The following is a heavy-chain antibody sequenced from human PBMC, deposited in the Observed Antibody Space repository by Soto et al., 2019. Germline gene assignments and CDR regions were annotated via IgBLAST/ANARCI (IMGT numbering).Heavy chain of an antibody. Sequence: GVSRRRSCAASGFTFSSNSMNWVRQAPGKGLEWVSSISSSSSYIYYADSVRGRFTISRDNAKSSLYLQMNSRRAEDTAVYYFAALTTLTYYYYYGRDGCRKGTTVT. V-gene: IGHV3-21*01. D-gene: IGHD3-3*01. CDR1: GFTFSSNS. J-gene: IGHJ6*04. CDR2: ISSSSSYI. CDR3: AALTTLTYYYYYGRDG.